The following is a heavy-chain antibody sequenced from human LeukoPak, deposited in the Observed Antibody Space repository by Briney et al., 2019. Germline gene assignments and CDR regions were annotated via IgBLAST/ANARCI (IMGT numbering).Heavy chain of an antibody. Sequence: ASVKVSCKASGYTFTSYYMHWVRQAPGQGLEWMGIINPSGGSTSYAQKFQGRVTMTRDTSTSTVYMELSSLRSEDTAVYYCARETYCGGDCPYYFDYWGQGTLVTVSS. V-gene: IGHV1-46*01. CDR3: ARETYCGGDCPYYFDY. CDR2: INPSGGST. D-gene: IGHD2-21*02. CDR1: GYTFTSYY. J-gene: IGHJ4*02.